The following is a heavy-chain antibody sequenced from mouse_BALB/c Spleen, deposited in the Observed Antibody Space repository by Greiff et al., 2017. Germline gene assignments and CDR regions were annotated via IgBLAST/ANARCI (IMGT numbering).Heavy chain of an antibody. Sequence: VQLQQSGAELVRPGVSVKISCKGSGYTFTDYAMHWVKQSHAKSLEWIGVINTYYGDASYNQKFKGKATMTVDKSSSTAYMELARLTSEDSAIYYCARWGLLLDYWGQGTTLTVSS. V-gene: IGHV1S137*01. D-gene: IGHD2-3*01. CDR3: ARWGLLLDY. J-gene: IGHJ2*01. CDR1: GYTFTDYA. CDR2: INTYYGDA.